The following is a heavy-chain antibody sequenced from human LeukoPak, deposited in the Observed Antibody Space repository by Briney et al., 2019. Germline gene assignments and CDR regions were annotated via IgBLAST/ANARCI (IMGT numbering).Heavy chain of an antibody. J-gene: IGHJ2*01. CDR2: INPSGGST. CDR3: ARDLGLTYYYDSSGSPRPYWYFDL. V-gene: IGHV1-46*01. CDR1: GYTFTSYY. Sequence: ASVKVSCKASGYTFTSYYMHWVRQAPGQGLEWMGIINPSGGSTSYAQKFQGRVTMTRDMSTSTVYVELSSLRSEDTAVYYCARDLGLTYYYDSSGSPRPYWYFDLWGRGTLVTVSS. D-gene: IGHD3-22*01.